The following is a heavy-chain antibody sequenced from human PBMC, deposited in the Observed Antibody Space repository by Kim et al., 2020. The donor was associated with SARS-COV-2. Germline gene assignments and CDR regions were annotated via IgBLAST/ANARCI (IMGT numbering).Heavy chain of an antibody. CDR1: GFTFSDYY. J-gene: IGHJ4*02. CDR2: ISSSSSYT. D-gene: IGHD1-26*01. Sequence: GGSLRLSCAASGFTFSDYYMSWIRQAPGKGLEWVSYISSSSSYTNYADSVKGRFTISRDNAKNSLYLQMNSLRAEDTAVYYCARDQREHSGSYYLFFGGQGTLVTVSS. V-gene: IGHV3-11*05. CDR3: ARDQREHSGSYYLFF.